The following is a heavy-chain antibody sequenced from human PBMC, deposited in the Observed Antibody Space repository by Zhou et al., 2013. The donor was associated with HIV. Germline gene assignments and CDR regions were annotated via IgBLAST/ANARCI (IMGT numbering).Heavy chain of an antibody. J-gene: IGHJ4*02. CDR1: GYTFTGYY. V-gene: IGHV1-2*02. D-gene: IGHD3-9*01. CDR3: ARGSYYDILTGYHNSLIDY. CDR2: INPNSGGT. Sequence: QVQLVQSGAEVKKPGASVKVSCKASGYTFTGYYMHWVRQAPGQGLEWMGWINPNSGGTNYAQKFQGRVTMTRDTSISTAYMELSRLRSDDTAVYYCARGSYYDILTGYHNSLIDYWGQGTLVTVSS.